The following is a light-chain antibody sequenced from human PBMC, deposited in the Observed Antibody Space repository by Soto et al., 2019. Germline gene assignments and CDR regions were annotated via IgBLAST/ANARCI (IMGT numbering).Light chain of an antibody. CDR3: SSYTTSGTLV. J-gene: IGLJ2*01. CDR2: SNN. V-gene: IGLV1-44*01. Sequence: QSVLTQPPSASGTPGQRVTISCSGSSSNIGSNTVNWYQQLPGTAPKLLIYSNNQRPSGVPDRFSGSKSGTSASLAISGLQSEDEADYYCSSYTTSGTLVFGGGTQLTVL. CDR1: SSNIGSNT.